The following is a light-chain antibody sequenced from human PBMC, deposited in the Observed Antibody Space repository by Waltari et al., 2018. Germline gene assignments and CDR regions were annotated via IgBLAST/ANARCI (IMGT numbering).Light chain of an antibody. V-gene: IGLV2-14*03. J-gene: IGLJ1*01. CDR2: DVS. CDR1: SSDVGSYNY. Sequence: QSALTQPASVSGSPGQSLTISCTGTSSDVGSYNYVSWYQQNPGKAPRLLIYDVSYRPAGISDRFSGSKSGNVASLTISGLQAEDEADYYCSSFTGTSTLFGTGTEVTVL. CDR3: SSFTGTSTL.